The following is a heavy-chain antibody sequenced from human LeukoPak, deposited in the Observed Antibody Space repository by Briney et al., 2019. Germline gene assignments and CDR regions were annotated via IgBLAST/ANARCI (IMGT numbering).Heavy chain of an antibody. CDR3: ARTFLIAAAGNFDY. CDR2: INPNSGGT. D-gene: IGHD6-13*01. Sequence: GASVKVSCKASGYTFTGYYMHWVRQAPGQGLEWMGWINPNSGGTNYAQKFQGRVTMTRDTSISTAYMELSRLRSDDTAVYYCARTFLIAAAGNFDYWGQGTLVTVSS. CDR1: GYTFTGYY. J-gene: IGHJ4*02. V-gene: IGHV1-2*02.